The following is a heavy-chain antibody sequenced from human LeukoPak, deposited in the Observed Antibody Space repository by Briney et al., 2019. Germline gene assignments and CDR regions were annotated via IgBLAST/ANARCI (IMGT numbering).Heavy chain of an antibody. CDR1: GFAFSSYA. Sequence: GGSLRLSCAASGFAFSSYAMTWVRQAPGKGLEWISAVSDSGSTTYYVDSVKGRFTISRDNSKNTLYLQMNSLRAEDTAVYYCARRNAMDVWGQGTTVIVFS. CDR2: VSDSGSTT. V-gene: IGHV3-23*01. CDR3: ARRNAMDV. J-gene: IGHJ6*02.